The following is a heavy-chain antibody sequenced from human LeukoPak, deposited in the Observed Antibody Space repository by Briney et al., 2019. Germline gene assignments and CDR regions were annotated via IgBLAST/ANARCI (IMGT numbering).Heavy chain of an antibody. CDR1: GFTFSSYW. D-gene: IGHD1-26*01. CDR3: ARNSGSYYGYGMDV. CDR2: INSDGSST. Sequence: GGSLRLSCAASGFTFSSYWMHWVRQAPGKGLVWVSRINSDGSSTSYADSVKGRFTISRDNAKNTLYLQMNSLRAEDTAVYYCARNSGSYYGYGMDVWGQGTTVTVSS. V-gene: IGHV3-74*01. J-gene: IGHJ6*02.